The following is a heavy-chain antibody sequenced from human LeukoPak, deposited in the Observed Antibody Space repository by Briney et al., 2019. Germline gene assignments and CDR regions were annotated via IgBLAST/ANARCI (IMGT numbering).Heavy chain of an antibody. CDR1: GFTFSSYA. Sequence: GGSLRLSCAASGFTFSSYAMSWVRQAPGKRLEWVSTISGSGGSTYYADSVKGRFTISRDNSKNTLYLQMNSLRAEDTAVYYCAKTYYDFWSPDAFDIWGQGTMVTVSS. V-gene: IGHV3-23*01. D-gene: IGHD3-3*01. CDR3: AKTYYDFWSPDAFDI. J-gene: IGHJ3*02. CDR2: ISGSGGST.